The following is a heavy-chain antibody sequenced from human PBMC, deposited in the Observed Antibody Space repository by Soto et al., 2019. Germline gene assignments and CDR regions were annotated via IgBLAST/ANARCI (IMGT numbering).Heavy chain of an antibody. CDR3: ASPLMNSGYDFSTLCY. CDR2: IIPIFGTA. V-gene: IGHV1-69*13. CDR1: GGTFSSYA. Sequence: SVKISCKASGGTFSSYAISWVRQAPGQGLEWMGGIIPIFGTANYAQKFQGRVTITADESTSTAYMELSSLRSEDTAVYYCASPLMNSGYDFSTLCYWGQGTLVTVSS. J-gene: IGHJ4*02. D-gene: IGHD5-12*01.